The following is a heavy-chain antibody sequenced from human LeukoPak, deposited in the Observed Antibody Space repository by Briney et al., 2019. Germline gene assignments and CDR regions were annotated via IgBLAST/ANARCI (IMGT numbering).Heavy chain of an antibody. CDR1: GYTFTSYD. CDR2: MNPSSGNT. Sequence: GASVKVSCKASGYTFTSYDINWVRQATGQGPEWMGWMNPSSGNTGYAQRFQGRVTMTRDTSTNTAYLELSSLRSDDTAVYYCAAHTHYYSSGSFAYWGQGTLVTVSS. J-gene: IGHJ4*02. V-gene: IGHV1-8*01. CDR3: AAHTHYYSSGSFAY. D-gene: IGHD3-10*01.